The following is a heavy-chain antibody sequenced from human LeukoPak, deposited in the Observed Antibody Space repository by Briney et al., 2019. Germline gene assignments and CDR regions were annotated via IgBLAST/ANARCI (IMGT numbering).Heavy chain of an antibody. D-gene: IGHD1-26*01. J-gene: IGHJ5*02. Sequence: SVKVSCKASGYTFTSYGISWVRQAPGQGLEWMGRIIPIFGTANYAQKFQGRVTITTDESTSTAYMELSSLRSEDTAVYYCARSLVGATGDWFDPWGQGTLVTVSS. CDR3: ARSLVGATGDWFDP. V-gene: IGHV1-69*05. CDR2: IIPIFGTA. CDR1: GYTFTSYG.